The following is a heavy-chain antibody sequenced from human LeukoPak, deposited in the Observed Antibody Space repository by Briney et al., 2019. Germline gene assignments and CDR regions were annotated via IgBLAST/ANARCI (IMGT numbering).Heavy chain of an antibody. V-gene: IGHV4-59*08. J-gene: IGHJ4*02. CDR3: ARATVTRFLSWALDY. Sequence: PSGTLSLTCTVSGGSISSDYWSWIRQPPGKGLEWLGYIYYSGSTNYNPSLKSRVTISVDTSKNHFSLKLSSVTAADTAVYYCARATVTRFLSWALDYWGQGTLVTVSS. CDR1: GGSISSDY. D-gene: IGHD4-17*01. CDR2: IYYSGST.